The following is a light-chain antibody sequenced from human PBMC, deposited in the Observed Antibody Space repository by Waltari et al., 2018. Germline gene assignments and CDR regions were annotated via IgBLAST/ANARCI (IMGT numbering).Light chain of an antibody. V-gene: IGKV3-11*01. CDR3: HQRSSWPRT. J-gene: IGKJ1*01. Sequence: EIVLTQSPGTLSLSPGESATLSCRASQSVGTSVTWYQQKPGQAPRLLIYGVSNRATAIPDRFSGSVSGTYFTLTISSLEPEDFAVYYCHQRSSWPRTFGQGTKLELK. CDR2: GVS. CDR1: QSVGTS.